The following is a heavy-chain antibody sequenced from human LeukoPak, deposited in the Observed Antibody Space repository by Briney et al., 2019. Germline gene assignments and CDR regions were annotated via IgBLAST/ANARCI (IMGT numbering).Heavy chain of an antibody. Sequence: GGSLRLSCGASGFSFTTYWMGWVRQAPGKGLEWVANIKQDGTEKYYVDSVKGRFTISRDNAKNSLYLQMNSLRVEDTAVYYCAKLAKYFYGSETYYFFEHWGQGTPVTASS. CDR1: GFSFTTYW. CDR2: IKQDGTEK. J-gene: IGHJ4*02. CDR3: AKLAKYFYGSETYYFFEH. D-gene: IGHD3-10*01. V-gene: IGHV3-7*01.